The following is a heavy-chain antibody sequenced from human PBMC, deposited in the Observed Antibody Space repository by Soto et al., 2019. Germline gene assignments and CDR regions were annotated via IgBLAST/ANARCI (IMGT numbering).Heavy chain of an antibody. D-gene: IGHD3-22*01. CDR1: CVSIRSYY. CDR2: IYYSGST. Sequence: PSATLSLTCTVPCVSIRSYYWSWIRQPPGKGLEWIGYIYYSGSTNYNPSLKSRVTLSVDTSKNQFSLKLSSVTAADTAVYYCARGEDYYDSSGYSRAFDIWGQGTMVT. J-gene: IGHJ3*02. V-gene: IGHV4-59*01. CDR3: ARGEDYYDSSGYSRAFDI.